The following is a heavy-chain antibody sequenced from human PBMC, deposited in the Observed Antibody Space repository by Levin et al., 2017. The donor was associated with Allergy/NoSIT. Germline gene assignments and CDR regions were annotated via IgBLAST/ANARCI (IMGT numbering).Heavy chain of an antibody. J-gene: IGHJ5*02. D-gene: IGHD6-19*01. CDR2: INHSGST. Sequence: GPLRLSCAVYGGSFSGYYWSWIRQPPGKGLEWIGEINHSGSTNYNPSLKSRVTISVDTSKNQFSLKLSSVTAADTAVYYCARVPRWCSSGCPRLDHWFDPWSQGTLVTVSS. V-gene: IGHV4-34*01. CDR1: GGSFSGYY. CDR3: ARVPRWCSSGCPRLDHWFDP.